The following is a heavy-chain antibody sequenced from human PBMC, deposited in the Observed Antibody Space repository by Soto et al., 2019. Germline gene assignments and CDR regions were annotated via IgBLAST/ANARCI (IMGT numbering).Heavy chain of an antibody. CDR1: GGSISSYY. J-gene: IGHJ6*02. V-gene: IGHV4-4*07. Sequence: SETLPLTCTVSGGSISSYYWSLIRQPAGKGLEWIGRIYTSASTNYNPSLKSRVTMSVYASKNQFSLKLSSVTAADTAVYYCARDSRVVVVPAAIQATPYYYYGMDVWGQGTTVTVSS. CDR2: IYTSAST. D-gene: IGHD2-2*02. CDR3: ARDSRVVVVPAAIQATPYYYYGMDV.